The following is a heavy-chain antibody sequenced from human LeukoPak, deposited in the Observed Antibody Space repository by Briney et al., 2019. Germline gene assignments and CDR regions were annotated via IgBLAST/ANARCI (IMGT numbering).Heavy chain of an antibody. D-gene: IGHD3-22*01. CDR3: ARDLDYYDSSGFFDY. CDR2: INPNSGGT. Sequence: ASVKVSCKASGYTFTSYYMHWVRQAPGQGLEWMGWINPNSGGTNYAQKFQGRVTMTRDTSISTAYMELSRLRSDDTAVYYCARDLDYYDSSGFFDYWGQGTLVTVSS. V-gene: IGHV1-2*02. CDR1: GYTFTSYY. J-gene: IGHJ4*02.